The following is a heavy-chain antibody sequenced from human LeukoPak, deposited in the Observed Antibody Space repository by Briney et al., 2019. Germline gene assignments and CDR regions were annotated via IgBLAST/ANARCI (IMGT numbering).Heavy chain of an antibody. CDR1: GFTFSSYG. V-gene: IGHV3-23*01. CDR2: ISGSGGST. J-gene: IGHJ5*02. D-gene: IGHD1-1*01. Sequence: PGGSLRLSCAASGFTFSSYGMHWVRQAPGKGLEWVSAISGSGGSTYYADSVKGRFTISRDNSKNTLYLQMNSLRLDDTAVYYCARDFGSNNWYNWFDTWGQGTPVTVSS. CDR3: ARDFGSNNWYNWFDT.